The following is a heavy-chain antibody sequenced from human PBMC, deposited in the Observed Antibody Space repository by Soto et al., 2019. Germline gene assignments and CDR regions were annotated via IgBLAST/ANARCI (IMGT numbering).Heavy chain of an antibody. CDR2: IYYSGST. CDR3: ARGITMVRGVTNPFDY. CDR1: GGSISSGGYY. D-gene: IGHD3-10*01. V-gene: IGHV4-31*03. J-gene: IGHJ4*02. Sequence: PSETLSLTCTVSGGSISSGGYYWSWIRQHPGKGLEWIGYIYYSGSTYYNPSLKSRVTISVDTSKNQFSLKLSSVTAADTAVYYCARGITMVRGVTNPFDYWGQGTLVTV.